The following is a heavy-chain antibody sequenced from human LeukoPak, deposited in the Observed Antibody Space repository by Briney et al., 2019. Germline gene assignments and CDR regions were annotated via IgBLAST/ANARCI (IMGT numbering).Heavy chain of an antibody. CDR3: ARVLDYDILTVFDP. CDR1: GGTFSSYA. Sequence: GASVKVSCKASGGTFSSYAISRVRQAPGQGLEWMGGIIPIFGTANYAQKFQGRVTITTDESTSTAYMELSSLRSEDTAVYYCARVLDYDILTVFDPWGQGTLVTVSS. V-gene: IGHV1-69*05. D-gene: IGHD3-9*01. J-gene: IGHJ5*02. CDR2: IIPIFGTA.